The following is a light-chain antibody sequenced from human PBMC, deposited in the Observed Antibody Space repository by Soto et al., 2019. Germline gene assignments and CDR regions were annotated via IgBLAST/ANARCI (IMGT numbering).Light chain of an antibody. Sequence: EVVLTQSPGTLSLSPGERATLSCRASQNVGSRYLAWYQQKPGQAPRLLIYDTSTRATGIPARFSGSGSGTEFTLTISSLQSEDFAVYYCQQYSNWPPITFGQGTRLEIK. CDR3: QQYSNWPPIT. V-gene: IGKV3-15*01. CDR2: DTS. J-gene: IGKJ5*01. CDR1: QNVGSRY.